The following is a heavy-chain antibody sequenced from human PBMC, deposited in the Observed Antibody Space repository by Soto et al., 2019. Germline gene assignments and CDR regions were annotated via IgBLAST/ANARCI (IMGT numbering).Heavy chain of an antibody. J-gene: IGHJ5*02. V-gene: IGHV4-34*01. D-gene: IGHD3-3*01. CDR3: ARGRMYYDFWSGWNHWFDP. CDR1: GGSFSGYY. CDR2: INHSGST. Sequence: PSETLSLTCAVYGGSFSGYYWSWIRQPPGKGLEWIGEINHSGSTNCNPSLKSRVTISVDTSKNQFSLKLSSVTAADTAVYYCARGRMYYDFWSGWNHWFDPWGQGTLVTVPS.